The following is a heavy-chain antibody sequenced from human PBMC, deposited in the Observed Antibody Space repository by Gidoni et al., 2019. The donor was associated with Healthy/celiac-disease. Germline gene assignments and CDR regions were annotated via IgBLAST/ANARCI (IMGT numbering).Heavy chain of an antibody. V-gene: IGHV3-74*01. CDR2: SNSDGSST. CDR1: GLPFSSYL. CDR3: ARDDVYSSVHYYYYYMDV. J-gene: IGHJ6*03. D-gene: IGHD6-25*01. Sequence: EVQLVESGGGLVKHGGSLRLFCAAHGLPFSSYLMHWGRQAPGKGMVWVSRSNSDGSSTSYADSVKGRFTISRDNAKNTLYLQMNSLRAEDTAVYYCARDDVYSSVHYYYYYMDVWGKGTTVTVSS.